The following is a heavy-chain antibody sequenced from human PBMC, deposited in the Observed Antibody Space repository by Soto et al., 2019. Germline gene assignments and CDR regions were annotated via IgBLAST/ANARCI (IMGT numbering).Heavy chain of an antibody. CDR3: ARWRFEGYNWFDP. Sequence: SETLSLTCTVSGNSISSYYWSWIRQPPGKGLEWIGYVHYIGSTNYNPSLKSRVTISINTSKNQFSLKLTSVTAADTAVYYCARWRFEGYNWFDPWGQGTLVTVSS. V-gene: IGHV4-59*01. CDR1: GNSISSYY. J-gene: IGHJ5*02. D-gene: IGHD3-16*01. CDR2: VHYIGST.